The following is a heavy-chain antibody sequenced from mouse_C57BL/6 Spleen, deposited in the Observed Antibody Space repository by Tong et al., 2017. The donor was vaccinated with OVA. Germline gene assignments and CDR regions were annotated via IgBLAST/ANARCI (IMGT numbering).Heavy chain of an antibody. V-gene: IGHV14-4*01. D-gene: IGHD2-3*01. CDR3: AHDGYGFAY. CDR1: GYTFTDYY. CDR2: IDPENGDT. Sequence: EVQLQESGPELVKPGASVKISCKASGYTFTDYYINWVKQRPEQGLEWIGWIDPENGDTEYASKFQGKATITADTSSNTAYLQLSSLTSEDTAIYYCAHDGYGFAYWGQGTLVTVSA. J-gene: IGHJ3*01.